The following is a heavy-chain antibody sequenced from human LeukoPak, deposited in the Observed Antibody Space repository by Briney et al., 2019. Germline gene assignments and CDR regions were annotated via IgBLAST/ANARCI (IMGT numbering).Heavy chain of an antibody. V-gene: IGHV3-7*01. D-gene: IGHD4-11*01. CDR2: IKQDGSEK. J-gene: IGHJ4*02. CDR3: ARDGLNYHSDLSYFDH. CDR1: GFTFSIYW. Sequence: PGGSLRLSCAPSGFTFSIYWMTWVRQAPGKGLEWVASIKQDGSEKYYVDSVKGRFTISRDNAKKSLYLQMNSLRAEDTAVYYCARDGLNYHSDLSYFDHWGQGTLVTVSS.